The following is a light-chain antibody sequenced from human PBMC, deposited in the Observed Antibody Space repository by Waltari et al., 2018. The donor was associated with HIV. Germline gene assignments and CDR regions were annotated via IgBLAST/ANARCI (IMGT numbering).Light chain of an antibody. CDR3: SAYTSSSTLAV. V-gene: IGLV2-14*01. CDR1: TSAIGGYDY. CDR2: GVS. J-gene: IGLJ2*01. Sequence: QSALTQPASVSGSPVQSITLPCPGTTSAIGGYDYVSWYQQHPGKAPKLMIYGVSSRPSGVSNRFSGSRSGNTASLTISGLQAEDEADYYCSAYTSSSTLAVFGGGTKLTVL.